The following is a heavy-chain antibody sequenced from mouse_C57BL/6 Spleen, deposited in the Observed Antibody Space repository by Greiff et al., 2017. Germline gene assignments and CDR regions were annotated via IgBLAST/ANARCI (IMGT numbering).Heavy chain of an antibody. Sequence: EVKLVESGGGLVQPGGSLKLSCAASGFTFSDYYLYWVRQTPEKRLEWVAYISNGGGSTYYPDTVKGRFTISRDTAKNTLYLQMSRLKSEDTAMYYCARQTPRYYGSSYGYFDVWGTGTTVTVSS. J-gene: IGHJ1*03. V-gene: IGHV5-12*01. CDR1: GFTFSDYY. CDR3: ARQTPRYYGSSYGYFDV. CDR2: ISNGGGST. D-gene: IGHD1-1*01.